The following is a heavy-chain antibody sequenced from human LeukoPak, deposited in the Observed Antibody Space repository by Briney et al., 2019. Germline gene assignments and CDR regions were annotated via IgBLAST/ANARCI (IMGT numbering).Heavy chain of an antibody. CDR1: GGSISSSSYY. D-gene: IGHD6-13*01. Sequence: SETLSLTCTVSGGSISSSSYYWGWIRQPPGKGLEWIGYIYYSGSTNYNPSLKSRVTISVDTSKKQFSLKLCSVTAADTAVYYCAGGEYSSSWTSMDVWGQGTTVTVSS. CDR2: IYYSGST. J-gene: IGHJ6*02. V-gene: IGHV4-61*05. CDR3: AGGEYSSSWTSMDV.